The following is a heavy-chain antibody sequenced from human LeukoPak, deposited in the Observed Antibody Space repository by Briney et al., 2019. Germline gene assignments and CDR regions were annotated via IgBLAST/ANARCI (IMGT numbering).Heavy chain of an antibody. V-gene: IGHV1-18*01. CDR3: AKEGGGSIWYFDL. J-gene: IGHJ2*01. CDR1: GHTLRTYG. D-gene: IGHD6-25*01. CDR2: ISANNGNT. Sequence: ASVKVSCKAPGHTLRTYGISWVRQAPGQGLEWMGWISANNGNTNYAQKFQDRVTMTTDTSTSTAYMELRSLRSDDTAVYYCAKEGGGSIWYFDLWGRGTLVTASS.